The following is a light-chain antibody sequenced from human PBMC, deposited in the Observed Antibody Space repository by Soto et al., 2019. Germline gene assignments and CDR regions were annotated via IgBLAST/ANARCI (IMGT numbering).Light chain of an antibody. CDR3: QTYNNRPFT. CDR2: GAS. Sequence: EILMTQSPPTLSVSPGERATLSCRASQSVSCNVAWYQQKPGQAPRLLIYGASTRATGIPARFSGSGSGTEFTPTLRSLQPEDLAGYCCQTYNNRPFTFGPWPTVDLK. V-gene: IGKV3-15*01. CDR1: QSVSCN. J-gene: IGKJ3*01.